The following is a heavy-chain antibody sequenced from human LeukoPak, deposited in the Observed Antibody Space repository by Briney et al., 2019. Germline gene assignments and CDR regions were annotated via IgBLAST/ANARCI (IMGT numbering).Heavy chain of an antibody. CDR2: IYTSGST. Sequence: SQTLSLTCTVSGGSISNGSYTWNWIRQPAGKGLEWLGQIYTSGSTNYRSSLTSRVTIAPDTSKNQFSLKLSSVTAADTAVYYCARGIRIPVTGRYFYYYMDVWGNGTTVTVSS. J-gene: IGHJ6*03. D-gene: IGHD6-19*01. CDR3: ARGIRIPVTGRYFYYYMDV. CDR1: GGSISNGSYT. V-gene: IGHV4-61*09.